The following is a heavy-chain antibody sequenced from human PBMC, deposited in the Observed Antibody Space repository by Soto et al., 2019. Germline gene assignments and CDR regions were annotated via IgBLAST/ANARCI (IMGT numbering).Heavy chain of an antibody. J-gene: IGHJ4*02. Sequence: GGSLRLSCAASGFTFSDYYMSWIRQAPGKGLEWVSYISSSSSYTNYADSVKGRFTTSRDNVQNSLYLQMNSLRAEDTAVYYCARAPPGGYYDSSGYSWGQGTLVTVSS. D-gene: IGHD3-22*01. CDR2: ISSSSSYT. CDR1: GFTFSDYY. V-gene: IGHV3-11*05. CDR3: ARAPPGGYYDSSGYS.